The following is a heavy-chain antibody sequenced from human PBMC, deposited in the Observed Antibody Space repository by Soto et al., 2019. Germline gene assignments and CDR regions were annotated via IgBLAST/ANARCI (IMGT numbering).Heavy chain of an antibody. Sequence: GGSLTLSCAVSGFTFNSYPMHWVRQAPGKGLEWVAVVSYDGSNKYYADSVKGRFTISRDNSKNTLYLQMNSLRAEDTAVYYCARDRGPLATMKSNALDVWGQGTTVTVSS. V-gene: IGHV3-30-3*01. CDR2: VSYDGSNK. CDR1: GFTFNSYP. D-gene: IGHD5-12*01. CDR3: ARDRGPLATMKSNALDV. J-gene: IGHJ6*02.